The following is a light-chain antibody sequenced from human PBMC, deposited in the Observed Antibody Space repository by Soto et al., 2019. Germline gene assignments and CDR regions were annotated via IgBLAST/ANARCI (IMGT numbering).Light chain of an antibody. Sequence: DIQMTQSPSTLSASVGDRVTITCRASQSISSWLAWYQQKPGKAPKLLIYDASSLESGVPSRFSGSGSGPEFTLTISSLQPDDFATYYCQQYSSYSLYTFGQGTKVDIK. V-gene: IGKV1-5*01. CDR2: DAS. CDR1: QSISSW. CDR3: QQYSSYSLYT. J-gene: IGKJ2*01.